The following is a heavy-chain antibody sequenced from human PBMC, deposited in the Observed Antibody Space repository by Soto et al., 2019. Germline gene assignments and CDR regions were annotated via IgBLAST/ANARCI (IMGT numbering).Heavy chain of an antibody. J-gene: IGHJ4*02. CDR1: GGSISNFY. CDR2: ISYSGNT. CDR3: ARAPMVLSRSYFDY. V-gene: IGHV4-59*01. Sequence: SETLSLTCTVSGGSISNFYWSWIRQPPGKGLERIGYISYSGNTNYNPSLKSRVSISVDTSKNQLSLNLTSVTAADTAVYYCARAPMVLSRSYFDYWGQGTPVTVFS. D-gene: IGHD2-8*01.